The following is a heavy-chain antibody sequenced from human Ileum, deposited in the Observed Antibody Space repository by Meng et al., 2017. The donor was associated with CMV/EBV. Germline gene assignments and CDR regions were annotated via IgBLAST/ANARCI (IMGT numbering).Heavy chain of an antibody. CDR2: LDRTGSYR. V-gene: IGHV3-21*01. Sequence: GESLKISCEASGFIFRTYGMNWVRQAPGKGLEWVSSLDRTGSYRHYAESVKGRFPISRDNVKESLYLQMNSLSAEDTAVYYCAKDDSAGSSMGCWGQGTLVTVSS. CDR1: GFIFRTYG. J-gene: IGHJ4*02. CDR3: AKDDSAGSSMGC. D-gene: IGHD4-11*01.